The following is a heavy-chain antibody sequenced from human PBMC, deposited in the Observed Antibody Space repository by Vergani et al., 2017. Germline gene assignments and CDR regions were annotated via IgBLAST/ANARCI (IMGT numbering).Heavy chain of an antibody. J-gene: IGHJ6*03. V-gene: IGHV3-21*01. CDR2: ISSGGDYI. CDR1: GFSFSSYT. CDR3: SRDPVEWILSHYYMDV. Sequence: QLVESGGGLVKPGGSLRLSCAASGFSFSSYTMNWVRQAPGKGLEWVSAISSGGDYIYYADSVKGRFTISRDNAKNSVFLQLNSLRAEGSAVYYCSRDPVEWILSHYYMDVWGKGTTVTVSS. D-gene: IGHD3-3*01.